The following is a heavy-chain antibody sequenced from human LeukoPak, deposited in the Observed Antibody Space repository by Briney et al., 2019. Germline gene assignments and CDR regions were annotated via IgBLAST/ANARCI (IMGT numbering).Heavy chain of an antibody. Sequence: PGGSLRLSCAASGFTFSSYSMNWVRQAPGKGLEWVSYIRSSGSTIYYADSVKGRFTISRDNARNSVYLQMNSLRDEDTAVDYCVRDPDALDYWGQGTPVTVSS. J-gene: IGHJ4*02. CDR2: IRSSGSTI. CDR3: VRDPDALDY. CDR1: GFTFSSYS. V-gene: IGHV3-48*02.